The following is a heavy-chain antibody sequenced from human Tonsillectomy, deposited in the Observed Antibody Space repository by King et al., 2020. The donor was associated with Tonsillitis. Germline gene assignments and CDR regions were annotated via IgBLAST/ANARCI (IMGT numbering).Heavy chain of an antibody. J-gene: IGHJ4*02. CDR2: IYSGGST. D-gene: IGHD2-15*01. V-gene: IGHV3-53*01. CDR3: ARGGGVHCRGGSCYPLLYFDY. Sequence: VQLVESGGGLIQPGGSLRLSCAASGFTVSSNYMSWVRQAPGKGLEWVSVIYSGGSTYYADSVKGRFTISRDNSKNTLYLQMHSLRAEDTAVYYCARGGGVHCRGGSCYPLLYFDYWRQGTLVTVSS. CDR1: GFTVSSNY.